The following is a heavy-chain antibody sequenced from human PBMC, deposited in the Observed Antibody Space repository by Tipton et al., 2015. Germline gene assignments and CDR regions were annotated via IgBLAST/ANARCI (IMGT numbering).Heavy chain of an antibody. CDR3: AEARPGFYYGMDV. CDR2: IYYAGNT. V-gene: IGHV4-59*01. Sequence: TLSLTCTVSGDSISSSYWSWIRQPPGKGLEWLGYIYYAGNTNYNPSLKSRVSIFLDTSKNQFSLKLTSVTAADTAVYYCAEARPGFYYGMDVWGQGTTVTVSS. CDR1: GDSISSSY. D-gene: IGHD3-10*01. J-gene: IGHJ6*02.